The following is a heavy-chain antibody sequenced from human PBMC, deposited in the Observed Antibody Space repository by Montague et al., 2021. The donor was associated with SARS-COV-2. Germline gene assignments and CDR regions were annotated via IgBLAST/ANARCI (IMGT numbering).Heavy chain of an antibody. J-gene: IGHJ2*01. V-gene: IGHV4-39*01. D-gene: IGHD6-19*01. CDR1: GGSISSGTYY. CDR3: ARRAQWQLSWFFDL. Sequence: SETLSLPFPFSGGSISSGTYYWGWVRQPPGKGLEWIGTINYSGKTYYNPSLKSRVTISVDTSKNQFSLKVTSVTAADTAVYYRARRAQWQLSWFFDLWGRGTLVTVSS. CDR2: INYSGKT.